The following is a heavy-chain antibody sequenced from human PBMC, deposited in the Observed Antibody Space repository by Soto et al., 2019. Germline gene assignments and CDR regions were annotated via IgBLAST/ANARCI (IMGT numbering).Heavy chain of an antibody. V-gene: IGHV1-69*06. J-gene: IGHJ6*02. D-gene: IGHD3-3*01. CDR1: GGTFSSYA. Sequence: AVKVSCKASGGTFSSYAISWVLKAPGQGLEWMGGIIPIFGTANYAQKFQGRVTITADKSTSTAYMELSSLRSEDTAVYYCARTLVVIIPAGYYYGMDVWGQGTTVTVSS. CDR2: IIPIFGTA. CDR3: ARTLVVIIPAGYYYGMDV.